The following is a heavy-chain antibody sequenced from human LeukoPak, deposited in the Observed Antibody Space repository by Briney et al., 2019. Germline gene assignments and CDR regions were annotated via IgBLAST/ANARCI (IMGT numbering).Heavy chain of an antibody. J-gene: IGHJ5*02. CDR1: GFTVSSNY. D-gene: IGHD2-2*01. CDR3: ARTNEYQLLWRRGRWFDP. V-gene: IGHV3-53*01. Sequence: PGGSLRLSCAASGFTVSSNYMSWVRQAPGKGLEWVSFIYADGNTYYADSVKGRFTISRDNSKNTLYLQMNSLRAEDTAVYYCARTNEYQLLWRRGRWFDPWGQGTLVTVSS. CDR2: IYADGNT.